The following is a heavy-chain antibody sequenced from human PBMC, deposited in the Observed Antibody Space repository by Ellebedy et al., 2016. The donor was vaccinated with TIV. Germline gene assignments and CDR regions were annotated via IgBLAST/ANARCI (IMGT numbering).Heavy chain of an antibody. Sequence: MPSETLSLTCAVSGDNVSRNNAAWNWIRQSPSRGLEWLGRTYYRSKWYNDYAPSVQSRITMNPDTSKNQFSLQLHSVTPEDTAVYYCARGDAQLAAELRWFDPWGQGVLVTVSS. CDR2: TYYRSKWYN. V-gene: IGHV6-1*01. CDR3: ARGDAQLAAELRWFDP. J-gene: IGHJ5*02. D-gene: IGHD6-6*01. CDR1: GDNVSRNNAA.